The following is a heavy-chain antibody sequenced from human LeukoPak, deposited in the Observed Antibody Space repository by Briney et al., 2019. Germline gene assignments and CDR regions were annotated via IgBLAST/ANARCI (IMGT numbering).Heavy chain of an antibody. CDR3: ARERGRGRDSPWFDY. CDR2: IYSDGST. Sequence: GGSLRLSCAASGFIVSGDFMSWVRQAPGKGLEWVSVIYSDGSTYYADSVKGRFTISRDNSKNTLDLQMAGLRAEDTAVYYCARERGRGRDSPWFDYWGQGTLVTVSS. CDR1: GFIVSGDF. V-gene: IGHV3-53*01. D-gene: IGHD1-26*01. J-gene: IGHJ4*02.